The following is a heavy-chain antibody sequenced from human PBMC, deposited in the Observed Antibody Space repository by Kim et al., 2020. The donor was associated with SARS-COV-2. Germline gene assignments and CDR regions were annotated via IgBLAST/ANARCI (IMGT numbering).Heavy chain of an antibody. CDR2: ITPKSGDT. CDR3: VRGGVLRGISH. D-gene: IGHD3-3*02. J-gene: IGHJ4*02. Sequence: ASVKVSCKASGYSFTDNTIYWVRQAPEQGLEWMGRITPKSGDTDSAQKFQGRVTLTRDTSISTAYMGLSGLGPDDTAVYYCVRGGVLRGISHWGQGTLVTVSS. V-gene: IGHV1-2*06. CDR1: GYSFTDNT.